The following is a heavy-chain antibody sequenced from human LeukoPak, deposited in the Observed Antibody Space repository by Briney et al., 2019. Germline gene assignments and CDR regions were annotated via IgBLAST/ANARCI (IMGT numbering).Heavy chain of an antibody. CDR1: GFTFSSYS. J-gene: IGHJ4*02. D-gene: IGHD3-9*01. Sequence: PGGSLRHSSVASGFTFSSYSMNWVRQAPGKGLEWVSSISNSSRYIYYADSVKGRFTISRDNAKNSLYLQMNSLRAEDTAVYYCARECPNYDILTGSAYAPFDYWGQGTLVTVSS. CDR3: ARECPNYDILTGSAYAPFDY. V-gene: IGHV3-21*01. CDR2: ISNSSRYI.